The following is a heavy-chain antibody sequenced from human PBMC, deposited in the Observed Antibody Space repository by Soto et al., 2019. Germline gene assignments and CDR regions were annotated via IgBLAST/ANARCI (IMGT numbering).Heavy chain of an antibody. CDR1: GFTFTRYS. CDR3: ARESEDLTSNFDY. Sequence: GGSLRLSCAASGFTFTRYSMNWVRQAPGKGLEWVSSISSTTNYVYYADSMKGRFTVSRDNAKNSVYLEMNSLSAEDTALYYCARESEDLTSNFDYWGQGTLVTVSS. J-gene: IGHJ4*02. V-gene: IGHV3-21*01. CDR2: ISSTTNYV.